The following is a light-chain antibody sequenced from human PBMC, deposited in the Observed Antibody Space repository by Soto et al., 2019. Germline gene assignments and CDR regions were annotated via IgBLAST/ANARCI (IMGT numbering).Light chain of an antibody. J-gene: IGLJ2*01. V-gene: IGLV2-14*01. Sequence: SALTQSASVSGSPGQSITISCTGTSSDVGGYNYVSWYQQHPGKAPKLMIYDVSNRPSGVSNRFSGSKSGNTASLTISGLQAEDEADYYCSSYTTSSTLVVFGGGTKVTVL. CDR1: SSDVGGYNY. CDR2: DVS. CDR3: SSYTTSSTLVV.